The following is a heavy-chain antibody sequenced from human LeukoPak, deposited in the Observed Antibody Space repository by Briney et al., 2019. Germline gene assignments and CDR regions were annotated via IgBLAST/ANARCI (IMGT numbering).Heavy chain of an antibody. D-gene: IGHD4-23*01. CDR2: ITSGSSTI. CDR1: GFTFSSYS. CDR3: TRDPDHGGGFDL. Sequence: PGGSLRLSCEASGFTFSSYSMNWVRQAPGKGLEWVSYITSGSSTIYYADSVRGRFTISRDNAKNSLYLQMNNLRAEDTGVYYCTRDPDHGGGFDLWGQGTLVTVSS. J-gene: IGHJ4*02. V-gene: IGHV3-48*01.